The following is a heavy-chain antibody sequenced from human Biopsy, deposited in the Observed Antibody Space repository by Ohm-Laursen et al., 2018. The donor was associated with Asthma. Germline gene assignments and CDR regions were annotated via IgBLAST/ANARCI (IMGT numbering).Heavy chain of an antibody. V-gene: IGHV1-69*01. Sequence: SSVKVSCKPLGGTFNTYVIGWVRQAPGQGLEWMGGINSVFGTTTYPQKFQDRVTIAADDSTSTVYMELSSLRSEDTAVYYCARKAGSCISRTCYSLDFWGQGTLVTVSS. D-gene: IGHD2-2*01. CDR1: GGTFNTYV. CDR3: ARKAGSCISRTCYSLDF. CDR2: INSVFGTT. J-gene: IGHJ4*02.